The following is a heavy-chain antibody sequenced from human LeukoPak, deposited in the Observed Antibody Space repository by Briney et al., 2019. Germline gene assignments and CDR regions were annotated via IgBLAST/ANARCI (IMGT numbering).Heavy chain of an antibody. CDR1: GYTFTSYD. CDR2: MNPNSGNT. D-gene: IGHD6-13*01. Sequence: GASVKVSCKASGYTFTSYDINWVRQATGQGLEWMGWMNPNSGNTGYAQKFQGRVTMTRNTSISTAYMELSSLRSEDTAVYYCARVAVPGTGDWFDPWGQGTLVSVSS. V-gene: IGHV1-8*01. CDR3: ARVAVPGTGDWFDP. J-gene: IGHJ5*02.